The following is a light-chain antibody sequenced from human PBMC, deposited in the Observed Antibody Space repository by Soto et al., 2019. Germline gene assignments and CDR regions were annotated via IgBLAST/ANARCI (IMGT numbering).Light chain of an antibody. J-gene: IGLJ2*01. CDR2: DNN. CDR1: SSNIGNNY. V-gene: IGLV1-51*01. Sequence: QSVLTQPPSVSAAPGQRVTISCSGSSSNIGNNYVSWYQQLPGAAPRLLISDNNKRPSGIPDRFSGSKSGSSATLGITGLQTGDEADYYCGTWDSGLRAVVFGGGTKVTVL. CDR3: GTWDSGLRAVV.